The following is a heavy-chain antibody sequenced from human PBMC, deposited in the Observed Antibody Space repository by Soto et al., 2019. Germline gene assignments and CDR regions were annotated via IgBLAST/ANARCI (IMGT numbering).Heavy chain of an antibody. Sequence: PGGSLRLRCAASGFTFRSHAIRRIRQAPGKGLEWVAVISYDGSNKYYADSVKGRFTISRDNSKNTLYLQMNSLRAEDTAVYYCARDWGPGSYYFDYWGQGTLVTVSS. CDR1: GFTFRSHA. D-gene: IGHD1-26*01. J-gene: IGHJ4*02. CDR3: ARDWGPGSYYFDY. V-gene: IGHV3-30-3*01. CDR2: ISYDGSNK.